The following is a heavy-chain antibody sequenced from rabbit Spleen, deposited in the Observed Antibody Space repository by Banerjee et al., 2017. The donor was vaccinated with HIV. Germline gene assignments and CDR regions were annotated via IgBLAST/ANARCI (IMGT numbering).Heavy chain of an antibody. Sequence: QLKESAGGLVQPGGSLKLSCKASGFTLSSYYMNWVRQAPGKGLEWIGYIDPVFGITYYANWVNGRFTISSHNAQNTLFLQLNSLTAADTATYFCVREVAAKFSLWGQGTLVTVS. V-gene: IGHV1S7*01. D-gene: IGHD4-1*01. CDR3: VREVAAKFSL. CDR1: GFTLSSYY. J-gene: IGHJ4*01. CDR2: IDPVFGIT.